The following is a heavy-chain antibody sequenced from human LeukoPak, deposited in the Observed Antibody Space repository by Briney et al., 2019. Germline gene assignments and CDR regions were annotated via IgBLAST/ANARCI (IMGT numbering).Heavy chain of an antibody. CDR2: ISGSGGST. Sequence: GGSLRLSCAASGFTFSSYAMSWVRQAPGKGLEWVSAISGSGGSTYYADSVKGRFTISRDNSKNTLYLQMNSLRAEDTAVYYCASRGYCSSTSCSHGRFDPWGQGTLVTVSS. D-gene: IGHD2-2*01. CDR1: GFTFSSYA. J-gene: IGHJ5*02. CDR3: ASRGYCSSTSCSHGRFDP. V-gene: IGHV3-23*01.